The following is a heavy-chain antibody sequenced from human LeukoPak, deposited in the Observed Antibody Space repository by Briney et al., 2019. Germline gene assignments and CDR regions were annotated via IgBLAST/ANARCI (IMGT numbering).Heavy chain of an antibody. V-gene: IGHV4-4*07. D-gene: IGHD6-13*01. J-gene: IGHJ4*02. CDR3: ARGESSGWYYFNY. Sequence: SETLSLTCSVSGGSISSYSWSWIRQPAGKGLEWIGRIYSTNYNPSLKSRVTISVDTTKNQFSLKLSSVTAADTAVYYCARGESSGWYYFNYWGQGTLVTVSS. CDR2: IYST. CDR1: GGSISSYS.